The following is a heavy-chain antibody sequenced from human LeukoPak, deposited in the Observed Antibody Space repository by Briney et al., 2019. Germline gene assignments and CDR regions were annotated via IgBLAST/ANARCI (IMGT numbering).Heavy chain of an antibody. V-gene: IGHV3-23*01. Sequence: GGSLRLSCAASGFTFSSYAMSWVRQAPGKGLEWVSAISGSGGSTYYADSVKGRFTISRDNSKNTLYLQMNSLRAEATAVYYCAGDDSGYLPFAFDYWGQGTLVTVSS. D-gene: IGHD3-22*01. CDR2: ISGSGGST. CDR1: GFTFSSYA. CDR3: AGDDSGYLPFAFDY. J-gene: IGHJ4*02.